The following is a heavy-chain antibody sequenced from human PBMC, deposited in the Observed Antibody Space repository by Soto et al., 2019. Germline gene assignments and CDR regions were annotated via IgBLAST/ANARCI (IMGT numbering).Heavy chain of an antibody. CDR1: GFTFSDYY. CDR3: ARVSGIWWPVDY. V-gene: IGHV3-11*05. Sequence: PGGSLRLSCAASGFTFSDYYMSWIRQAPGKGLEWVSFISSSSSYTNYADSVKGRFTISRDNAKNSLYLQMNSLRAEDTAVYYCARVSGIWWPVDYWGQGTLVTVSS. J-gene: IGHJ4*02. CDR2: ISSSSSYT. D-gene: IGHD5-12*01.